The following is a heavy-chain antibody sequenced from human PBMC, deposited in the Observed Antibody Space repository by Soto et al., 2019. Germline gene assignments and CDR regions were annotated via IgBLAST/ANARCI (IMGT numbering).Heavy chain of an antibody. CDR3: ARDSVRYCRDGVCYQGYADVDMDV. CDR1: GYTFTSYG. Sequence: QVQLVQSGAEVKNSGASVKVSCKASGYTFTSYGFSWVRQAPGQGLEWMGWISASNGNTNYAQKLQGRVTMTTDTSTGTACMELRSLRSDDTATYYCARDSVRYCRDGVCYQGYADVDMDVWGQGTTVTVS. D-gene: IGHD2-8*01. CDR2: ISASNGNT. J-gene: IGHJ6*02. V-gene: IGHV1-18*01.